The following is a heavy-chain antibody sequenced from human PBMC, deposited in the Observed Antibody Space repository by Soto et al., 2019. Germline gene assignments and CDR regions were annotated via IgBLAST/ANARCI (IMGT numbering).Heavy chain of an antibody. CDR3: ARRWVDSSLTFDY. D-gene: IGHD6-13*01. CDR2: IYYSGST. CDR1: GGSISSSSYY. V-gene: IGHV4-39*01. J-gene: IGHJ4*02. Sequence: PSETLSLTCTVSGGSISSSSYYWGWIRQPPGKGLEWIGSIYYSGSTYYNPSLKSRVTISVDTSKNQFSLKLSSVTAADTAVYYCARRWVDSSLTFDYWGQGTLVTVS.